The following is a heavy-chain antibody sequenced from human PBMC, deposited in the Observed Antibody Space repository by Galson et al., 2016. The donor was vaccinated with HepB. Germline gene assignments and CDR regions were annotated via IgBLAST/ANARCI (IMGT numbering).Heavy chain of an antibody. Sequence: LRLSCAASGFTFSSYGMHWVRQAPGKGLEWMAVISNGGLKRTYADSVKGRFTISRDNSKNNVYLQLNSLRVDDTAVYYCAKGRKYSEFDWGQGTLVTVS. J-gene: IGHJ4*02. D-gene: IGHD2-21*01. CDR1: GFTFSSYG. CDR2: ISNGGLKR. CDR3: AKGRKYSEFD. V-gene: IGHV3-30*18.